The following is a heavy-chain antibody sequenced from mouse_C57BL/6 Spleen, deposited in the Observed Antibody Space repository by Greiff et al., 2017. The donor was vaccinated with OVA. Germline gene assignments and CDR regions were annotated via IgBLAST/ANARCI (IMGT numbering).Heavy chain of an antibody. J-gene: IGHJ3*01. CDR1: GFTFSNYW. CDR2: IRLKSDNYAT. D-gene: IGHD2-4*01. CDR3: TGEDYAFAY. Sequence: EVKLVESGGGLVQPGGSMKLSCVASGFTFSNYWMNWVRQSPAKGLEWVAQIRLKSDNYATHYAASVKGRFTISRDDSKSSVYLQMNNLRAEDTGIYYCTGEDYAFAYWGQGTLVTVSA. V-gene: IGHV6-3*01.